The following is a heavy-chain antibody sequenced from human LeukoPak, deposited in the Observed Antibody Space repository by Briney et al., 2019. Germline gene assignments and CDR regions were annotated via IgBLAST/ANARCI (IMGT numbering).Heavy chain of an antibody. CDR1: GFTFSSYA. Sequence: GGSLRLSCAASGFTFSSYAMSWVRQAPGKGLEWVSAISGSGGSTYYADSVKGRFTISRDNSKNTLYLQMNSLRAEDTAVYYCASSPLYYDILTGYSPYYFDYWGQGTLVTVSS. CDR3: ASSPLYYDILTGYSPYYFDY. J-gene: IGHJ4*02. CDR2: ISGSGGST. V-gene: IGHV3-23*01. D-gene: IGHD3-9*01.